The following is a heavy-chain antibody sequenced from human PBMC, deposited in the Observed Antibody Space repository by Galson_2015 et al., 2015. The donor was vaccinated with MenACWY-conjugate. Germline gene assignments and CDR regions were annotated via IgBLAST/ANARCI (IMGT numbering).Heavy chain of an antibody. D-gene: IGHD3-10*01. Sequence: TLSLTCTVSGGSIRSGGYHWSWTRQHPGKGLEWIGFIYYSGSTYHNPSLKSRLTMSVDTSRNQFSMDLRSVTAADTAVYYCARKSGSGSYYEASFDYWGQGTLVTVSS. CDR3: ARKSGSGSYYEASFDY. CDR1: GGSIRSGGYH. V-gene: IGHV4-31*03. J-gene: IGHJ4*02. CDR2: IYYSGST.